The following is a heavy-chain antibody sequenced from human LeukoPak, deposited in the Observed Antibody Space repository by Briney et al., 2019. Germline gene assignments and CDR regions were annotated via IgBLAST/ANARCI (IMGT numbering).Heavy chain of an antibody. Sequence: ASVKVSCKTSGYTYSSYGIGWVRQAPGQRPEYVGGITPYNANTNLAQKFQGRVTMTADTSTSTVYMELRSLRPDDAAVYYCAGLGDSSGYNDAFDIWGQGAMVTVSS. CDR3: AGLGDSSGYNDAFDI. CDR2: ITPYNANT. J-gene: IGHJ3*02. CDR1: GYTYSSYG. V-gene: IGHV1-18*01. D-gene: IGHD3-22*01.